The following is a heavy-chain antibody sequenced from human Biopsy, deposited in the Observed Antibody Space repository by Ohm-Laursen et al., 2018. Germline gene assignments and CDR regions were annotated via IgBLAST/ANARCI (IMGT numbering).Heavy chain of an antibody. CDR2: ARNKANSYII. CDR1: GFTFTDHY. CDR3: VRGANGFGY. D-gene: IGHD1-1*01. V-gene: IGHV3-72*01. Sequence: GSLRLSCSASGFTFTDHYMDWVRQPPGGGLEWVGRARNKANSYIIEYAASLRGRFTISRDDSKSSLYLQMNSLRTEDTAVYYCVRGANGFGYWGQGTLVTASS. J-gene: IGHJ4*02.